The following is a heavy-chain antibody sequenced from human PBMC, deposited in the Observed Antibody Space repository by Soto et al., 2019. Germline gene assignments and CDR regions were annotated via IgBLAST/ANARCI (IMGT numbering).Heavy chain of an antibody. CDR1: GFTFSSCT. CDR2: ISPSTSHI. D-gene: IGHD2-15*01. Sequence: EVHLVESGGGLVKPGGSLRLSCAVSGFTFSSCTMNWVRQAPGKGLEWVSSISPSTSHIYYADTVNGRFTISRHNAKNSLFLQMNSLRAEDTAVYYCSGCSGGACHQNYGMDVWGQGTTVTVSS. J-gene: IGHJ6*02. V-gene: IGHV3-21*01. CDR3: SGCSGGACHQNYGMDV.